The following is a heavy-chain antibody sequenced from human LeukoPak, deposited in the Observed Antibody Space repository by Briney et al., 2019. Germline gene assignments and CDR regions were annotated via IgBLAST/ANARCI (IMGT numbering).Heavy chain of an antibody. D-gene: IGHD2-2*01. J-gene: IGHJ3*02. CDR2: MYRSGST. CDR1: GFSLSTGYY. CDR3: VYQVVPAAIPDAFDI. Sequence: SETLSLACAVSGFSLSTGYYWGWIRQPPGKGLEWIGSMYRSGSTYYNPSLKSRMTISLDTSKNQFSLKLNSVTAADTALYYCVYQVVPAAIPDAFDIWGGGTMVSDSP. V-gene: IGHV4-38-2*01.